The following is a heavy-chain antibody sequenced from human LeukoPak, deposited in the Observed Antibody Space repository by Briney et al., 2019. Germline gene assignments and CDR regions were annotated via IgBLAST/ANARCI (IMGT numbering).Heavy chain of an antibody. V-gene: IGHV4-39*02. CDR3: ARDGALAPGSLWVRHRYEGYYFGY. D-gene: IGHD3-10*01. CDR1: GTSISSTPYY. CDR2: IYYSVSSEST. Sequence: SETLSLTCTVSGTSISSTPYYWGWIRQPPGKGLEWIATIYYSVSSESTSYNPSLKSRVTMSVDTSKNQLSLKLISVTAADTAVEYGARDGALAPGSLWVRHRYEGYYFGYGRQAPLVIFSS. J-gene: IGHJ4*02.